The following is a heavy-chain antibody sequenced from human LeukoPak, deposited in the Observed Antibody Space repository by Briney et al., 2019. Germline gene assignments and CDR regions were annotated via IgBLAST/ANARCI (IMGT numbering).Heavy chain of an antibody. Sequence: GASVKVSCKASGYTSTSYYMHWVRQAPGQGLEWMGIINPSRGSTSYAQKFQGRVTMTRDTSTSTVYMELSSLRSEDTAVYYCARDDVSMVRGVIVYGMDVWGQGTTVTVSS. CDR2: INPSRGST. V-gene: IGHV1-46*01. CDR3: ARDDVSMVRGVIVYGMDV. CDR1: GYTSTSYY. J-gene: IGHJ6*02. D-gene: IGHD3-10*01.